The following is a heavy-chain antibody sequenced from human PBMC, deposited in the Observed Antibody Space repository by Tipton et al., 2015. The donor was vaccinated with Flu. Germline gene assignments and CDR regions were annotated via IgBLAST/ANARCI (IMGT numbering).Heavy chain of an antibody. J-gene: IGHJ4*02. CDR3: ARLAYGSGTYFFDY. CDR2: IFYSGST. Sequence: TLSLTCTVSGGSISTYSWSWIRQPPGNALEWIGYIFYSGSTDYNPSLKSRATILVDTSKNQFSLKLSSLTAADSAVYFCARLAYGSGTYFFDYWGQGTLVTVSS. V-gene: IGHV4-59*08. D-gene: IGHD3-10*01. CDR1: GGSISTYS.